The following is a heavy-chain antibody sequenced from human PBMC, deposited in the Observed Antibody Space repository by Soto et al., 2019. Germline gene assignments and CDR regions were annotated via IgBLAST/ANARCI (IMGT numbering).Heavy chain of an antibody. CDR3: ARDREFHCSGGSCYSGYYYGMDV. Sequence: PSETLSLTCTVSGGSISSGGYYWSWIRQHPGKGLVWIGYIYYSGSTYYNPSLKSRVTISVDTSKNQFSLKLSSVTAADTAVYYCARDREFHCSGGSCYSGYYYGMDVWGQGTTVTVSS. CDR2: IYYSGST. V-gene: IGHV4-31*03. J-gene: IGHJ6*02. CDR1: GGSISSGGYY. D-gene: IGHD2-15*01.